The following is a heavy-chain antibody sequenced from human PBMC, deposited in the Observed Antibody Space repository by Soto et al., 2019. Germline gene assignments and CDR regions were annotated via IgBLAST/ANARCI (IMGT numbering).Heavy chain of an antibody. CDR2: IYYSGST. J-gene: IGHJ4*02. V-gene: IGHV4-30-4*01. D-gene: IGHD5-18*01. CDR3: AREGRGYSPDY. Sequence: PSETLSLTCTVSGGSISSGDYYWSWIRQPPGKGLEWIGYIYYSGSTYYNPSPKSRVTISVDTSKNQFSLELSSVTAADTAVYYCAREGRGYSPDYWGQGTLVTVSS. CDR1: GGSISSGDYY.